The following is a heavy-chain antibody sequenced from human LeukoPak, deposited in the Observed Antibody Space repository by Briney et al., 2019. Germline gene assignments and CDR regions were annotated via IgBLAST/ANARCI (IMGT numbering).Heavy chain of an antibody. CDR2: IYHSGST. CDR3: ARGRGAYDYVWGSYRPTYYFDC. J-gene: IGHJ4*02. V-gene: IGHV4-38-2*02. CDR1: GYSISSGYY. D-gene: IGHD3-16*02. Sequence: ASETLSLTCTVSGYSISSGYYWGWIRQPPGKGLEWIGSIYHSGSTYYNPSLKSRVTISVDTSKNQFSLKLSSVTAADTAVYYCARGRGAYDYVWGSYRPTYYFDCWGQGTLVTVSS.